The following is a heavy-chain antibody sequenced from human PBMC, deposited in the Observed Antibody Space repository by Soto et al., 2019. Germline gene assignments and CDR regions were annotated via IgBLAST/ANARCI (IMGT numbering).Heavy chain of an antibody. CDR2: ISDDGARI. J-gene: IGHJ4*02. D-gene: IGHD2-2*01. CDR1: GFVFEVYW. Sequence: LRLSCVASGFVFEVYWMHWVRQVPGKGLEWVSRISDDGARIDYADSVRGRFTISRDNAKNALYLQMNALRGEDTSVYFFTRGPRPSSIGTGDVWGRGVLVTVSS. CDR3: TRGPRPSSIGTGDV. V-gene: IGHV3-74*01.